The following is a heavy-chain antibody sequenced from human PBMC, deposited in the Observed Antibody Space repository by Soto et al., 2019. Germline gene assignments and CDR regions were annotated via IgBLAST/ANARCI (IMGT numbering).Heavy chain of an antibody. CDR2: ISYDGSNK. D-gene: IGHD2-21*01. Sequence: QSGGSLRLSCAASGFTFSSYGMHWVRQAPGKGLEWVAVISYDGSNKYYADSVKGRFTISRDNSKNTLYLQMNSLRAEDTAVYYCAKAAQVNCGGDCYGYYYYYMDVWGKGTTVTVSS. CDR3: AKAAQVNCGGDCYGYYYYYMDV. V-gene: IGHV3-30*18. J-gene: IGHJ6*03. CDR1: GFTFSSYG.